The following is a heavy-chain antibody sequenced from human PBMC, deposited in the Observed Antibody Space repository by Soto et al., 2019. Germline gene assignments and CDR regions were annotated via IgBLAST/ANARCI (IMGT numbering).Heavy chain of an antibody. V-gene: IGHV3-23*01. D-gene: IGHD4-17*01. CDR2: ISGSGGST. CDR1: GFTFSRYA. CDR3: AKDVIYGDYVFDY. Sequence: EVQLLESGGGLVQPGGSLRLSCAASGFTFSRYAMSWVRQAPGKGLEWVSAISGSGGSTYYADSVKGRFTISRDNSKNTLYLQMNSLRAEDTAVYYCAKDVIYGDYVFDYWGQGTLVTVSS. J-gene: IGHJ4*02.